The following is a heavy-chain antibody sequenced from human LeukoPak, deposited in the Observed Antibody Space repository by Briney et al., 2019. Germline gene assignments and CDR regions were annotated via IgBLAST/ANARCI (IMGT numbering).Heavy chain of an antibody. D-gene: IGHD3-3*01. Sequence: SETLSLTCAVYGGSFSGYYWSWIRQPPGKGLEWIGEISHSGSTNYNPSLKSRVTISVDTSKNQFSLKLSSVTAADTAVYYCAGLYYDARGTFDPWGQGTLVTVSS. V-gene: IGHV4-34*01. J-gene: IGHJ5*02. CDR3: AGLYYDARGTFDP. CDR1: GGSFSGYY. CDR2: ISHSGST.